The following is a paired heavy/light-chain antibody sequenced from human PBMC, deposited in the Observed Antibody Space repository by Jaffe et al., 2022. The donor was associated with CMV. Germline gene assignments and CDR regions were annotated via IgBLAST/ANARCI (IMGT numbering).Heavy chain of an antibody. CDR2: ISDSGANM. CDR3: ARTDWRGLKIYYSYYYYIDV. CDR1: GFTFSSYI. V-gene: IGHV3-21*01. D-gene: IGHD4-17*01. J-gene: IGHJ6*03. Sequence: EVQVVESGGGLVKPGGSLRLSCAASGFTFSSYIMNWVRQAPGKGLQWVSSISDSGANMYYATSVKGRFTISRDNAKNSLYLQMNSLRAEDTAVYYCARTDWRGLKIYYSYYYYIDVWGKGTTVTVSS.
Light chain of an antibody. Sequence: QSILTQPPSASGTPGQRVTISCSGSSSNIGGNPVSWYQQLPGTAPKVLTYSNNQRPSGVPDRFSGSKSGTSASLAISGLQSEDEADYYCAAWDDSLNGWVFGGGTKLTVL. V-gene: IGLV1-44*01. CDR2: SNN. CDR1: SSNIGGNP. CDR3: AAWDDSLNGWV. J-gene: IGLJ3*02.